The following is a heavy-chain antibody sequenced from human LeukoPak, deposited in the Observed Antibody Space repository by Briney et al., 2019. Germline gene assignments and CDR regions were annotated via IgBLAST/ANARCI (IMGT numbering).Heavy chain of an antibody. V-gene: IGHV3-48*01. CDR1: GFTFSSYS. CDR3: AREPHPSPSNYYDSSGYFDY. Sequence: GGSLRLSCAASGFTFSSYSMNWVRQAPGKGLEWVSYISSSSSTIYYADSVKGRFTISRDNAKNSLYLQMNSLRAEDTAVYYCAREPHPSPSNYYDSSGYFDYWGQGTLVTVSS. D-gene: IGHD3-22*01. CDR2: ISSSSSTI. J-gene: IGHJ4*02.